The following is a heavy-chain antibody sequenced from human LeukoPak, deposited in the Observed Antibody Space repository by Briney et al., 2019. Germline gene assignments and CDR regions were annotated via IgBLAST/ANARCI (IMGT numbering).Heavy chain of an antibody. J-gene: IGHJ4*02. Sequence: GGSLRLSCAASGFTFSDYYMSWIRRAPGKGLEWVSYISSSGSTIYYADSVKGRFTISRDNAKNSLYLQMNSLRAEDTAVYYCARGVSGKDLYYYDSSGYYLVDYWGQGTLVTVSS. D-gene: IGHD3-22*01. CDR1: GFTFSDYY. V-gene: IGHV3-11*01. CDR3: ARGVSGKDLYYYDSSGYYLVDY. CDR2: ISSSGSTI.